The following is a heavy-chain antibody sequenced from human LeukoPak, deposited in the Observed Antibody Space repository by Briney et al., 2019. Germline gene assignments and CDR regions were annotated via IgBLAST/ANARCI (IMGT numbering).Heavy chain of an antibody. V-gene: IGHV3-23*01. CDR3: AKCRSEVPAAINY. CDR1: GFTFSIYA. CDR2: ISGSGGST. D-gene: IGHD2-2*01. Sequence: QPGGSLRLSCAASGFTFSIYAMSWVRQAPGKGLECVSAISGSGGSTYYADSVKGRFTISRDNSKNTLYLKMNSLRAEDTAVYYCAKCRSEVPAAINYWGQGTLVTVSS. J-gene: IGHJ4*02.